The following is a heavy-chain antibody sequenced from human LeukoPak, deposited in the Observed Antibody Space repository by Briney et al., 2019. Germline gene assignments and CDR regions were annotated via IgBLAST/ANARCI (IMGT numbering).Heavy chain of an antibody. J-gene: IGHJ4*02. CDR3: ARVPRKAYYYDSSGIAVGFDY. CDR2: INHSGST. V-gene: IGHV4-34*01. CDR1: GGSFSGYY. D-gene: IGHD3-22*01. Sequence: SETLSLTCAVYGGSFSGYYWSWIRQAPGKGLEWIGEINHSGSTKYTPSLMSRVTISVDTSKNEFSLKLSSVTAPDTAVYYGARVPRKAYYYDSSGIAVGFDYWGQGTLVTVSS.